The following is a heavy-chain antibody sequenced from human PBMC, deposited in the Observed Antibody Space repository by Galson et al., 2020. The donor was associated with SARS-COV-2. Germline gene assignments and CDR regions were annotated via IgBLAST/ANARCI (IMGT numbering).Heavy chain of an antibody. D-gene: IGHD1-26*01. CDR2: IYTSGST. Sequence: SETLSLTCTVSGGSISSGSYYWSWIRQPAGKGLEWIGRIYTSGSTNYNPSLKSRVTISVDTSKNQFSLKLSSVTAADTAVYYCARESRWDLYFDHWGQGTLVTVSS. CDR3: ARESRWDLYFDH. CDR1: GGSISSGSYY. V-gene: IGHV4-61*02. J-gene: IGHJ4*02.